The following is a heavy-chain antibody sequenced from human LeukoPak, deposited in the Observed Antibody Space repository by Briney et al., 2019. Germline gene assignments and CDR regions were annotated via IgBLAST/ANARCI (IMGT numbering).Heavy chain of an antibody. CDR2: ISSSSRYI. J-gene: IGHJ4*02. V-gene: IGHV3-21*04. CDR1: GFTFSSYE. Sequence: PGGSLRLSCAASGFTFSSYEMNWVRQAPGKGLEWVSSISSSSRYIYYADSVKGRFTISRDNSKNTLYLQMNSLRAEDTAVYYCARRAGAYSHPYDYWGQGTLVTVSS. D-gene: IGHD4/OR15-4a*01. CDR3: ARRAGAYSHPYDY.